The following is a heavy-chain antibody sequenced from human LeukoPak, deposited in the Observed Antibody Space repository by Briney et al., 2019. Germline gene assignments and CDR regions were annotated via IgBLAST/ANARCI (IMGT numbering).Heavy chain of an antibody. CDR3: ARDLSGSYSY. V-gene: IGHV3-23*01. D-gene: IGHD1-26*01. Sequence: GGSLRLSCAASGFTFSSYAMSWVRQAPGKGLEWVSAISGSGGSTYYADSVKGRFTISRDNAKNSLYLQMNSLRAEDTAVYYCARDLSGSYSYWGQGTLVTVSS. CDR2: ISGSGGST. J-gene: IGHJ4*02. CDR1: GFTFSSYA.